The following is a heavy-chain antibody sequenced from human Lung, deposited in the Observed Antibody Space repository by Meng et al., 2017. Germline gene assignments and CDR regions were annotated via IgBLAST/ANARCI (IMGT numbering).Heavy chain of an antibody. J-gene: IGHJ4*02. CDR3: ARVRGVKTDY. V-gene: IGHV4-59*01. CDR1: GGSISSYY. Sequence: QGSQQESGPGLVKPSQALSLTCTVSGGSISSYYWSWIRQPPGKGLEWIGYISYSGNTNYNPSLKSRVTISVDTSKNQFSLKLSSVTATDTAVYYCARVRGVKTDYWGQGTLVTVSS. D-gene: IGHD3-10*01. CDR2: ISYSGNT.